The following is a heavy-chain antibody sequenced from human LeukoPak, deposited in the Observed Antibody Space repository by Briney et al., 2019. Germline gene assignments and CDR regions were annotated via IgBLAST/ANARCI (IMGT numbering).Heavy chain of an antibody. Sequence: GGSLRLSCVASGFIFKISAMGWVRQAPGKGLEWVSVISGTGDETDYADSVRGNFTISRDNSMNTLFLQMDSLRADDTAVYYCAREGGGYGSGRGTVYWGQGTLVTVSS. J-gene: IGHJ4*02. CDR1: GFIFKISA. CDR3: AREGGGYGSGRGTVY. V-gene: IGHV3-23*01. CDR2: ISGTGDET. D-gene: IGHD3-10*01.